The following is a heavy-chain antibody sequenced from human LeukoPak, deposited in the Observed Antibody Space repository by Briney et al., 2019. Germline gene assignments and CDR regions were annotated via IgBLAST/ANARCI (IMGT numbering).Heavy chain of an antibody. CDR2: INPTGGST. J-gene: IGHJ5*02. Sequence: ASVKVSCKASRYTFTSHYMHWVRQAPEKGLEWMGIINPTGGSTSYAQKFQGRVTMTRDTSTSTDYMELSSLTYEDTAVYYCARDVSSTSSWWFDPWGQGTLVIVSS. CDR3: ARDVSSTSSWWFDP. V-gene: IGHV1-46*01. CDR1: RYTFTSHY. D-gene: IGHD2-2*01.